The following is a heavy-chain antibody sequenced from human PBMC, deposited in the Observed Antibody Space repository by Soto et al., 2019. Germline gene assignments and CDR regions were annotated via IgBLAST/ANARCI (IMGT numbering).Heavy chain of an antibody. CDR1: GYTFTSYG. D-gene: IGHD3-3*01. CDR2: ISAYNGNT. Sequence: QVQLVQSGAEVKKPGASVKVSCKASGYTFTSYGISWVRQAPGQGLEWMGWISAYNGNTNYAQKLQGRVTMTTDTSTSTAYMELRSLGSDDTAVYYCARSYYDFWSGYYREGYYFDYWGQGTLVTVSS. CDR3: ARSYYDFWSGYYREGYYFDY. V-gene: IGHV1-18*01. J-gene: IGHJ4*02.